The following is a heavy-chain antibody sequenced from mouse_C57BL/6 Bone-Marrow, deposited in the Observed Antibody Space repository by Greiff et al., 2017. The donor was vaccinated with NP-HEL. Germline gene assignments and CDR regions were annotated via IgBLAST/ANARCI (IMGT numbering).Heavy chain of an antibody. CDR1: GYTFTSYW. D-gene: IGHD1-1*01. J-gene: IGHJ2*01. CDR3: ASIYYYDGVDY. CDR2: IPPNSGST. Sequence: QVQLQQPGAELVKPGASVKLSCKASGYTFTSYWMHWVKQRPGQGLEWIGMIPPNSGSTNYNEKFTSKATLTVDNSSSTPYLQLSSLTSEDSAVYDCASIYYYDGVDYWGQGTTLTVSS. V-gene: IGHV1-64*01.